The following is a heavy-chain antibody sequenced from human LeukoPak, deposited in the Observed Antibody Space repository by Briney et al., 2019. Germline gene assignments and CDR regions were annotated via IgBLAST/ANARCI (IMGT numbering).Heavy chain of an antibody. J-gene: IGHJ4*02. V-gene: IGHV3-23*01. Sequence: GGSLRLSCAASGFTFSSYAMSWVRQAPGKGLEWVSGISDSGGTTYYADSVKGRFTISRDNAKNSLYLQMNSLRAEDTAVYYCARDRNTALDYWGQGTLVTVSS. CDR1: GFTFSSYA. D-gene: IGHD5-18*01. CDR2: ISDSGGTT. CDR3: ARDRNTALDY.